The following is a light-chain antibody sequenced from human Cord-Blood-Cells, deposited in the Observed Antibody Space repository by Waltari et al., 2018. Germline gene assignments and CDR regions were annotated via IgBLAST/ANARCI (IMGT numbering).Light chain of an antibody. Sequence: QSALTQPPSASGSPGQSVTISCTGTSSAVGGYTYASCYQHHPGKAPKRMIYEVSKRPSGVPDRFSGSKSGNTASLTVSGLQAEDEAEYYCSSYAGSNNYVFGTGTKVTVL. V-gene: IGLV2-8*01. CDR2: EVS. CDR1: SSAVGGYTY. J-gene: IGLJ1*01. CDR3: SSYAGSNNYV.